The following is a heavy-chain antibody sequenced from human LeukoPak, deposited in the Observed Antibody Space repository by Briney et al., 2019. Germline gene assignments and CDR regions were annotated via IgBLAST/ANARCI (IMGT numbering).Heavy chain of an antibody. V-gene: IGHV3-33*01. CDR3: ARAFRGNTAPLTFDP. J-gene: IGHJ5*02. D-gene: IGHD5-18*01. CDR2: IWYDGSNK. CDR1: GFTFSSYG. Sequence: GGSLRLSCAASGFTFSSYGMHWVRQAPGKGLEWVAVIWYDGSNKYYADSVKGRFTISRDNSKNTLYLQMSSLRAEDTAVYYCARAFRGNTAPLTFDPWGQGTLVTVSS.